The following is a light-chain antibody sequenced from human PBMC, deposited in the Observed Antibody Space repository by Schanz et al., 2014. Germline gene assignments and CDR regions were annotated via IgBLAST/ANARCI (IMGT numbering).Light chain of an antibody. CDR2: GTN. CDR3: AAWDDDLL. V-gene: IGLV1-44*01. J-gene: IGLJ2*01. CDR1: SSNIGSNP. Sequence: QSVLTQPPSASATPGLRVTISCSGSSSNIGSNPVNWYQQLPGAAPKLLILGTNQRPSGVPDRFSGSKSGTSASLAISDLRSEDEADYYCAAWDDDLLFGGGTKLTVL.